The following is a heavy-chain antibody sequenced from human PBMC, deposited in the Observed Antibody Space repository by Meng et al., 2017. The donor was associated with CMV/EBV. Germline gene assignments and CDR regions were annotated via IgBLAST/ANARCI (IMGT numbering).Heavy chain of an antibody. CDR2: IYYSGST. J-gene: IGHJ4*02. CDR1: GGSISRGVYY. Sequence: QVLLQDTGPGLVKPYHTLSLTCTVSGGSISRGVYYWSWIRQPPGKGLEWIGYIYYSGSTYHNPSLKSRVTISLDTSKNQFSLKLSSVTAADTAVYYCARDNRRGGVDYWGQGTLVIVSS. V-gene: IGHV4-30-4*08. D-gene: IGHD3-3*01. CDR3: ARDNRRGGVDY.